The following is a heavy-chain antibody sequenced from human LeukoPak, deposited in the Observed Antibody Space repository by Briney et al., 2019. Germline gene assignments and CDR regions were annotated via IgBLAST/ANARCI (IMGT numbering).Heavy chain of an antibody. CDR2: IYSGGST. J-gene: IGHJ4*02. CDR3: ARIGSTSTYYFDY. Sequence: PGGSLRLSCAASGFTVSSNYMSWVRQAPGKGLEWVSVIYSGGSTYYADSVKGRFTISRDNSKNTLYLQMNSLRAEDTAVYYCARIGSTSTYYFDYWGQGTLVTVSS. V-gene: IGHV3-66*02. D-gene: IGHD2-2*01. CDR1: GFTVSSNY.